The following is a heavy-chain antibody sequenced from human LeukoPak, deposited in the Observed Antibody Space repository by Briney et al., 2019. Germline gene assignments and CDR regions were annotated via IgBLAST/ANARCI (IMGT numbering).Heavy chain of an antibody. D-gene: IGHD3-22*01. CDR3: AHTDSYYFDSGMVS. Sequence: GGSLRLSCAASGFTFSSYPLHWVRQAPGKGLEWVAVISYDGSNKYYADSVKGRFTISRENSKNTLYLQMNSLRAEDTAVYYCAHTDSYYFDSGMVSWGQGALVTVSS. CDR1: GFTFSSYP. J-gene: IGHJ5*02. V-gene: IGHV3-30-3*01. CDR2: ISYDGSNK.